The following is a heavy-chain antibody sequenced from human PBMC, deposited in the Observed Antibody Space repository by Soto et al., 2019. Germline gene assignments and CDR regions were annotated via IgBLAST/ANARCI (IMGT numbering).Heavy chain of an antibody. Sequence: QAGGSLRLSCTASGFTFGDYAMSWVRQAPGKGLEWVGFIRSKAYGGTTEYAASVKGRFTISRDDSKSIAYLQMNSLKTEDTAVYYCTRDPNEHIVVVTAHYYGMDVWGQGTTVTVSS. CDR3: TRDPNEHIVVVTAHYYGMDV. J-gene: IGHJ6*02. CDR2: IRSKAYGGTT. V-gene: IGHV3-49*04. D-gene: IGHD2-21*02. CDR1: GFTFGDYA.